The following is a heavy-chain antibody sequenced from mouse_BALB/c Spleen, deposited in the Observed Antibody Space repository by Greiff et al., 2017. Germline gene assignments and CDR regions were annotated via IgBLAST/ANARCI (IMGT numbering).Heavy chain of an antibody. CDR1: GDSITSGY. J-gene: IGHJ3*01. D-gene: IGHD2-4*01. CDR3: ARLGITTETWFAY. CDR2: ISYSGST. Sequence: DVKLQESGPSLVKPSQTLSLTCSVTGDSITSGYWNWIRKFPGNKLEYMGYISYSGSTYYNPSLKSRISITRDTSKNQYYLQLNSVTTEDTATYYCARLGITTETWFAYWGQGTLVTVSA. V-gene: IGHV3-8*02.